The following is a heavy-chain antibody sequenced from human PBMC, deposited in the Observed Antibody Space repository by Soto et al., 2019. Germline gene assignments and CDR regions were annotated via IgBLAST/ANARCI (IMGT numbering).Heavy chain of an antibody. J-gene: IGHJ3*02. V-gene: IGHV4-34*01. D-gene: IGHD2-15*01. CDR2: INHSGST. CDR1: GGSFSGYY. CDR3: ARGPPLLNAFDI. Sequence: SETLSLTCAVYGGSFSGYYWSWIRQPPGKGLEWIGEINHSGSTNYNPSLKSRVTISVDTSKNQFSLKLSSVTAADTAVYYCARGPPLLNAFDIWGQGTMVTVSS.